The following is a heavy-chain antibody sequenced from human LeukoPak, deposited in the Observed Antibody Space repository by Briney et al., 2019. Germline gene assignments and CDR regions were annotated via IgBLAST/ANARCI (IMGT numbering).Heavy chain of an antibody. V-gene: IGHV3-21*01. J-gene: IGHJ6*03. CDR2: ISSGSSYI. CDR3: ARGSSWNGYYYYYYMDV. Sequence: GGSLRLSCAASGFTFSSYTMNWVRQAPGKGLEWVSIISSGSSYIHYADSVKGRFTISRDNSKNTLYLQMNSLRAEDTAVYYCARGSSWNGYYYYYYMDVWGKGTTVTVSS. CDR1: GFTFSSYT. D-gene: IGHD1-1*01.